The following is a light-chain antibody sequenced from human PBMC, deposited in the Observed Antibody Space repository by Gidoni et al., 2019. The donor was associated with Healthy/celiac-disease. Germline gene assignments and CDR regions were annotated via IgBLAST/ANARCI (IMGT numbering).Light chain of an antibody. CDR3: QQYGSSHS. CDR1: PSVSSSY. CDR2: GAS. J-gene: IGKJ2*03. V-gene: IGKV3-20*01. Sequence: EIVLTQSPGTLSFSPGERATLSCRARPSVSSSYLAWYQQKPGQAPRLLIYGASSRATGIPDRFSGSGCGTDFTLTSSRLEPEDFAVYYCQQYGSSHSFGQGTKLEIK.